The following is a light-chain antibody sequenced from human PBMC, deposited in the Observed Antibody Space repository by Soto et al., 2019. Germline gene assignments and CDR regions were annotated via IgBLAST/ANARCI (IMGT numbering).Light chain of an antibody. J-gene: IGKJ1*01. Sequence: DLQMTQSPSTLSASIGDRVTLTCRASQSIRNSLAWYQQKAGKAPRLLIFEASRLESGVPSRLSGSGSGTEFTLTISSLQPDDFATYYCQQYSSYSLTFGQGTKVEFK. CDR2: EAS. V-gene: IGKV1-5*01. CDR1: QSIRNS. CDR3: QQYSSYSLT.